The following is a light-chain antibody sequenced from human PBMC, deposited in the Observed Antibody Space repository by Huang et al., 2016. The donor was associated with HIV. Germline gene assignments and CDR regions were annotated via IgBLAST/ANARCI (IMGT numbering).Light chain of an antibody. CDR2: AAS. V-gene: IGKV1-NL1*01. J-gene: IGKJ4*01. CDR3: QQYYSTPSLT. Sequence: DIQMTQSPSSLSASVGERVTITCRASQGIRNSLAWYQQKAGRAPKLLLYAASRLQSGVPSRFSGSGSGTDYTLTISSLQPEDFATYYCQQYYSTPSLTFGGGTKVEIK. CDR1: QGIRNS.